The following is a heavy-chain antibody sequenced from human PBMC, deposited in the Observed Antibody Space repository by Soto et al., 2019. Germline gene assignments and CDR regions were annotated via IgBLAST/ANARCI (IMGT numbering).Heavy chain of an antibody. CDR1: AFTFSNYW. J-gene: IGHJ4*02. V-gene: IGHV3-7*01. CDR2: IKQDGSEK. D-gene: IGHD1-7*01. Sequence: ESGGGLVQPGGSLRLSCEVSAFTFSNYWMSWVRQAPGKGLEWVANIKQDGSEKYYVDSVKGRFTISRDNAKNSLYMQMNSLRAEDTAVYYCARDWNFAFDDWGQGTLVTVSS. CDR3: ARDWNFAFDD.